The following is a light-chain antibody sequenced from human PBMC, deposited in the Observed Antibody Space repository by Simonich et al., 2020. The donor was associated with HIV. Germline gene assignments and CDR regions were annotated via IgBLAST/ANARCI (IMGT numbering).Light chain of an antibody. CDR2: VGTGGIVG. V-gene: IGLV9-49*01. Sequence: QPVLTHPPSASASLGASVTLTCTLSSGYSNYKVDWYQQRPGKGPRFVMRVGTGGIVGSKGDGIPDRFSVLGSGLNRYLTIKNIQEEDESDYHCGADHGSGSNFVVVFGGGTKLTVL. CDR3: GADHGSGSNFVVV. J-gene: IGLJ2*01. CDR1: SGYSNYK.